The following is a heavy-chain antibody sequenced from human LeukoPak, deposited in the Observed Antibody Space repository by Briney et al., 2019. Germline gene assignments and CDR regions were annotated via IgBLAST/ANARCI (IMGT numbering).Heavy chain of an antibody. D-gene: IGHD3-9*01. CDR1: GFTFSSYW. V-gene: IGHV3-74*01. J-gene: IGHJ5*02. CDR3: ARGIGYFDWLLFS. CDR2: IDRDGSRI. Sequence: PGGSLRLSCAVSGFTFSSYWMHWVRQAPGKGLVWVSRIDRDGSRINYADSVKGRFTISRDNAKNSLYLQMNNLRAEDAAVYYCARGIGYFDWLLFSWGQGTLLTVSS.